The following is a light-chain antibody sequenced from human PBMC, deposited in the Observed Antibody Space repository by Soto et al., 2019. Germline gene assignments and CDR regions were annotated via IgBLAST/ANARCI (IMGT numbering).Light chain of an antibody. V-gene: IGKV1-5*03. J-gene: IGKJ4*01. CDR2: KAS. CDR1: QSIRSW. Sequence: DIQMTQSPSTLSASLGDGVTITCRASQSIRSWLAWFQQKPGKAPKLLISKASSLESGVPSRFSGSGSGTEFTLTISSLQPDDFATYYCQQYNSYPITFGGGTKVEIK. CDR3: QQYNSYPIT.